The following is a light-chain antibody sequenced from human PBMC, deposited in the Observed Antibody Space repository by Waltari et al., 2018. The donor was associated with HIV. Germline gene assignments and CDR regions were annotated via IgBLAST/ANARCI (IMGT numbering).Light chain of an antibody. CDR1: ADDLGTYNF. CDR3: MSYTSGATWV. CDR2: DVD. Sequence: GSPGQSITVSCSGTADDLGTYNFVSWFQQHPDRAPKLIIYDVDKRPSGVSDRFSGSKSGRTASLSISGLQPDDEANYFCMSYTSGATWVFGGGTTVTVL. V-gene: IGLV2-14*03. J-gene: IGLJ3*02.